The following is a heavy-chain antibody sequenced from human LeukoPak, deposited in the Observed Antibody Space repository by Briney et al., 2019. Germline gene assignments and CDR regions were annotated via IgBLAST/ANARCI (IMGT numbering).Heavy chain of an antibody. CDR2: INCYGSST. CDR1: GFTLSSYW. J-gene: IGHJ6*03. Sequence: GGSLRLSCAASGFTLSSYWMHWVRQAPGKGLVWVSRINCYGSSTSYADSVKGRFTISRDHAKNTLYLQMNSLRAGDTAVYYCARVGPMVRGVESDYYFYYYMDVWGKGTTVTISS. V-gene: IGHV3-74*01. D-gene: IGHD3-10*01. CDR3: ARVGPMVRGVESDYYFYYYMDV.